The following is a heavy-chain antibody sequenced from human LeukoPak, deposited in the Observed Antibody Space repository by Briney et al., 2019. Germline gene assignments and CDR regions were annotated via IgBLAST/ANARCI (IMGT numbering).Heavy chain of an antibody. D-gene: IGHD6-13*01. Sequence: ASVTVSCKASGDTFTDYYMHWVRQAPGQGLEWMGWINPNSGGTKYAQKFEGRVTMTRDTSISTAYMELSRVTSDDTAVYYCARGGIRAAASKFDYWGQGTLVTVSS. J-gene: IGHJ4*02. CDR3: ARGGIRAAASKFDY. CDR1: GDTFTDYY. CDR2: INPNSGGT. V-gene: IGHV1-2*02.